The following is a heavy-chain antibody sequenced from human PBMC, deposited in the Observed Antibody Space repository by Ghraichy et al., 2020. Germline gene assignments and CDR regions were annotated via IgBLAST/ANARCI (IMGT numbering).Heavy chain of an antibody. CDR1: GFTFSSYG. CDR2: IWYDGSNA. D-gene: IGHD4-17*01. CDR3: ARGLKYGDYSPRTLDY. J-gene: IGHJ4*02. Sequence: GGSLRLSCAASGFTFSSYGMHWVRQAPGKGLEWVAVIWYDGSNAYYADSVKGRFTISRDNSKNTLNVQMNSLRAEDTAVYYCARGLKYGDYSPRTLDYWGQGTLVTVSS. V-gene: IGHV3-33*01.